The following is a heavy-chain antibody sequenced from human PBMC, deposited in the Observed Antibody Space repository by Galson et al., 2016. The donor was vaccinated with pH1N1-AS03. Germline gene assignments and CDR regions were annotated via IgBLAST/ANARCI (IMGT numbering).Heavy chain of an antibody. CDR3: ARLSGMVPTEYYFAS. CDR1: GFTFSTFA. Sequence: SLRLSCAASGFTFSTFAMSWVRRAPGKGLEWVSLIRGTSQITYYADSVKGRFTISKDNSKSTLFLQMNSLRAEDTAIYYCARLSGMVPTEYYFASWDQGTLVAVSS. D-gene: IGHD3-3*01. J-gene: IGHJ4*02. CDR2: IRGTSQIT. V-gene: IGHV3-23*01.